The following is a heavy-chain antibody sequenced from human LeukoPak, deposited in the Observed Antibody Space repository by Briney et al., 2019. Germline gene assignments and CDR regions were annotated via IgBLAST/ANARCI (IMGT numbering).Heavy chain of an antibody. CDR1: GGSISSYY. CDR2: IYYSGST. V-gene: IGHV4-59*01. CDR3: ARDPTRSGLDN. Sequence: SETLSLTCTVSGGSISSYYWSWIQQPPGKGLEWIGYIYYSGSTNYNPSLKSRVTISVDTSKNQFSLKLSSVTAADTAVYYCARDPTRSGLDNWGQGTLVTVSS. J-gene: IGHJ4*02. D-gene: IGHD4-11*01.